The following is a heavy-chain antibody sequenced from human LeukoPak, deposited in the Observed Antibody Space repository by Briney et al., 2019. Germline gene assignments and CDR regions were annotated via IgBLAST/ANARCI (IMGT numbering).Heavy chain of an antibody. CDR1: GFTFSSYS. Sequence: SGGSLRRSCAAPGFTFSSYSMNWVRQAPGKGLEWVSSISSSSSYIYYADSVKGRFTISRDNAKNSLYLQMNSLRAEDTAVYYCAGDDSSGSYGMDVWGQGTTVTVSS. J-gene: IGHJ6*02. CDR3: AGDDSSGSYGMDV. V-gene: IGHV3-21*01. CDR2: ISSSSSYI. D-gene: IGHD3-22*01.